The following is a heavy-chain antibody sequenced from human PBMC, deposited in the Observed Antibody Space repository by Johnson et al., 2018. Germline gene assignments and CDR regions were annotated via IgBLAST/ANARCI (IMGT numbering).Heavy chain of an antibody. D-gene: IGHD3-22*01. CDR3: AKGEYYYDSSGPDAFDI. V-gene: IGHV3-30-3*01. Sequence: QVQLVQSGGGVVQPGRSXRLSCAASGFTFSSYAMHWVRQAPGKGLEWVAVISYDGSNKYYADSVKGRFTISRDNSKNTLYLQMNSLRAEDTAVYYCAKGEYYYDSSGPDAFDIWGQGTMVTVSS. J-gene: IGHJ3*02. CDR1: GFTFSSYA. CDR2: ISYDGSNK.